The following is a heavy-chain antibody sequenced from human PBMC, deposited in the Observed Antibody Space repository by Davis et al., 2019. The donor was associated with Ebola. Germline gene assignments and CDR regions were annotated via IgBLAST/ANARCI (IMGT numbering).Heavy chain of an antibody. CDR3: ARVLPYGGVDY. CDR2: ITPLFNTG. D-gene: IGHD4-23*01. CDR1: GGAFNNYP. J-gene: IGHJ4*02. V-gene: IGHV1-69*13. Sequence: AASVKVSCKTSGGAFNNYPISWVRQAPGQGLEWMGGITPLFNTGNYAHKFQGRLTLSADDSTTTAYMELSNLRSADTGVYYCARVLPYGGVDYWGQGTLVTVSS.